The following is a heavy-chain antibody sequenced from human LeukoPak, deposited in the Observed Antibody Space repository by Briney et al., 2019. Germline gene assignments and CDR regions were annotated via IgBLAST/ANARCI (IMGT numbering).Heavy chain of an antibody. J-gene: IGHJ4*02. Sequence: GASVKVSCKASGYTFTGYYMHWVRQAPGQGLEWMGWINPNSGGTNYAQKFQGRVTMTRDTSISTAYMELSRLRSDDTAVYYCARDRRGAYGDYAASYWGQGTLVTVPS. CDR1: GYTFTGYY. CDR3: ARDRRGAYGDYAASY. D-gene: IGHD4-17*01. V-gene: IGHV1-2*02. CDR2: INPNSGGT.